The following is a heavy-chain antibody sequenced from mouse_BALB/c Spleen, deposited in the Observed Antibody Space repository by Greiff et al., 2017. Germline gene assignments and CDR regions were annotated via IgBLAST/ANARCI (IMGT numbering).Heavy chain of an antibody. Sequence: EVHLVESGGGLVQPGGSLRLSCATSGFTFTDYYMSWVRQPPGKALEWLGFIRNKANGYTTEYSATVKGRFTITRDNSQSILYLQMNTLRAEDSATYYCARDMAGSRYAMDYWGQGTSVTVSS. D-gene: IGHD1-1*02. J-gene: IGHJ4*01. CDR1: GFTFTDYY. CDR2: IRNKANGYTT. CDR3: ARDMAGSRYAMDY. V-gene: IGHV7-3*02.